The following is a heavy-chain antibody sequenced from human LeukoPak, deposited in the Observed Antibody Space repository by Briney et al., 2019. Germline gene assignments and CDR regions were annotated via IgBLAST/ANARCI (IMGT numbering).Heavy chain of an antibody. Sequence: SETLSLTCTVSGGSISSYYWTWIRQPPGKGLEWIGYIYYSGSTDYNPSLKSRVTISVDTSKNQFSLKLSSVTAADTTVYYCARDLSVTTRDDAFDIWGQGTMVTVSS. CDR3: ARDLSVTTRDDAFDI. CDR1: GGSISSYY. V-gene: IGHV4-59*01. CDR2: IYYSGST. J-gene: IGHJ3*02. D-gene: IGHD5-18*01.